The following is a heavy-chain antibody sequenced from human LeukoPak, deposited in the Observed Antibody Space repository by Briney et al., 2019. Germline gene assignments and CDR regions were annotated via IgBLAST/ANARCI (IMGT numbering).Heavy chain of an antibody. V-gene: IGHV1-2*02. J-gene: IGHJ6*03. CDR2: INPNSGGT. CDR3: ARGALSSSSGYEYYYMDV. Sequence: ASVKVSCKASGYTFTGYYMHWVRQAPGQGLEWMGWINPNSGGTNFAQKFQDRVTMTGDTSISTAYMELSRLRSDDTAVYYCARGALSSSSGYEYYYMDVWGKGTTVTVSS. D-gene: IGHD6-6*01. CDR1: GYTFTGYY.